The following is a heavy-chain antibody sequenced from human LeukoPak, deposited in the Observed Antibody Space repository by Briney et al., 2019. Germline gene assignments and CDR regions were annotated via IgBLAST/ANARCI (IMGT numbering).Heavy chain of an antibody. CDR2: IYGDGSIT. CDR1: GFTFSSYW. V-gene: IGHV3-74*01. CDR3: AKAPPDCSSTSCYAGYYWYGLDV. Sequence: PGGSLRLSCAASGFTFSSYWMHWVRQAPGKGLVWVSRIYGDGSITTYADSVKGLFTLSRDYSKNTLYLQMNSLRAEDTAVYDCAKAPPDCSSTSCYAGYYWYGLDVWGKGTTVT. J-gene: IGHJ6*04. D-gene: IGHD2-2*01.